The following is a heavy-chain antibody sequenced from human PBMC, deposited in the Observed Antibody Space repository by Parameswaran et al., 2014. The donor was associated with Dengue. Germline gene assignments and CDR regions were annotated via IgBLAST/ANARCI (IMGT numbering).Heavy chain of an antibody. CDR2: IIPIFGTA. CDR1: GGTFSSYA. Sequence: SVKVSCKASGGTFSSYAISWVRQAPGQGLEWMGGIIPIFGTANYAQKFQDRVTITADESTSTAYMELSSLRSEDTAVYYCARRGDFWSGMDVWGQGTTVTVSS. V-gene: IGHV1-69*13. CDR3: ARRGDFWSGMDV. D-gene: IGHD3-3*01. J-gene: IGHJ6*02.